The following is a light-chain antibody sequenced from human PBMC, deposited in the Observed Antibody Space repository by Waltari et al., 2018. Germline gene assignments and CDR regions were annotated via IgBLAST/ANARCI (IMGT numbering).Light chain of an antibody. V-gene: IGLV1-40*01. J-gene: IGLJ2*01. Sequence: QSVLTQPPSVSGAPGQRVTISCTGSSSNIGAGSDVHWYQHRPGTAPKRLIYGNRNRTSGVPDRVAGAKSGTSASLASTGLQAEDEAEYYCQSYDSSRSVGVVFGGGTKLTVL. CDR3: QSYDSSRSVGVV. CDR2: GNR. CDR1: SSNIGAGSD.